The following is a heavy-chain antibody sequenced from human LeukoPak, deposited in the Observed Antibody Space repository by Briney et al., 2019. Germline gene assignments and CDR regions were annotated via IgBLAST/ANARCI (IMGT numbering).Heavy chain of an antibody. V-gene: IGHV4-34*01. D-gene: IGHD5-24*01. J-gene: IGHJ4*02. CDR2: INHSGST. Sequence: PSETLSLTCAVYSGSFSGYYWRWIRQPPGKGLEWIGEINHSGSTNYNSSLKSRITMSVDTSKNQFSLKMNSVTAADTAVYFCARVGDGHNRPPDYWGQGTLVTVSS. CDR1: SGSFSGYY. CDR3: ARVGDGHNRPPDY.